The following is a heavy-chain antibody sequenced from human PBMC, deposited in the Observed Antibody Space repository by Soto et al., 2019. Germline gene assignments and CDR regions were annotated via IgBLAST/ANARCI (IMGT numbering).Heavy chain of an antibody. CDR1: GFSFSSNW. CDR2: INGDGSTI. J-gene: IGHJ4*02. V-gene: IGHV3-74*01. D-gene: IGHD3-22*01. Sequence: EVQLVESGGGLVQPGGSLRLSCTASGFSFSSNWMHWVRQVPGKGLVWVARINGDGSTISYVDSVKGRFTISRDNAKSTLHLQMNSLRAEDTAAYYCTSGKIVVSGTDYWGQGTLVTVAS. CDR3: TSGKIVVSGTDY.